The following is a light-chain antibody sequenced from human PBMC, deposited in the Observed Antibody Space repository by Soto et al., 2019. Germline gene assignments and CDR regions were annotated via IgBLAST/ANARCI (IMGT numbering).Light chain of an antibody. CDR3: SSYTSSNTLI. V-gene: IGLV2-14*01. J-gene: IGLJ2*01. Sequence: QSALTQPASVSGSPGQSITISCTGTGSDIGGSDHVSWYQQHPGKAPKLLIYEVSYRPSGVSNHFSASKSGNTASLTVSGLQADDEADYYCSSYTSSNTLIFGGATKLTVL. CDR2: EVS. CDR1: GSDIGGSDH.